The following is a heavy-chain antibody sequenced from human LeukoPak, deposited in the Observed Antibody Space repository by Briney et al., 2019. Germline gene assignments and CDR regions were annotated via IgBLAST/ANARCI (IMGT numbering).Heavy chain of an antibody. V-gene: IGHV3-23*01. J-gene: IGHJ4*02. CDR1: GFTFSTHS. Sequence: SGGSLRLSCAASGFTFSTHSMNWVRQAPGKGLEWVSAISGSGGSTYYADSVKGRFTISRDNSKNTLYLQMNSLRAEDTAVYYCAKDLVYYYDSSGYYFEEDYWGQGTLVTVSS. CDR3: AKDLVYYYDSSGYYFEEDY. D-gene: IGHD3-22*01. CDR2: ISGSGGST.